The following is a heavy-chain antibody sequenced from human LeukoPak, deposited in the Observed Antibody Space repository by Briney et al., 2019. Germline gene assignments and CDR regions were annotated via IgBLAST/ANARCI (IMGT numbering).Heavy chain of an antibody. CDR1: GGSISSGGYY. J-gene: IGHJ4*02. CDR3: ARWLPTENFDY. V-gene: IGHV4-31*03. D-gene: IGHD5-12*01. CDR2: IYYSGST. Sequence: SETLSLTCTVSGGSISSGGYYWSRIRQHPGKGLEWIGYIYYSGSTYYNPSLKSRVTISVDTSKNQFSLKLSSVTAADTAVYYCARWLPTENFDYWGQGTLVTDSS.